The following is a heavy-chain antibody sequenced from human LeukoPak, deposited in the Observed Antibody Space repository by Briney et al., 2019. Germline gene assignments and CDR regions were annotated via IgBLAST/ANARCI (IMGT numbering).Heavy chain of an antibody. CDR3: ARPLDAVVGTSSDY. CDR1: GYSFTSYW. J-gene: IGHJ4*02. Sequence: GESLKISCKGSGYSFTSYWIGWVRQMPGKGLEWMGIIYPGDSDTRYSPSFQGQVTMSADRSISTTYLQWSSLKASDTAMYYCARPLDAVVGTSSDYWGQGTLVTVSS. D-gene: IGHD6-19*01. V-gene: IGHV5-51*01. CDR2: IYPGDSDT.